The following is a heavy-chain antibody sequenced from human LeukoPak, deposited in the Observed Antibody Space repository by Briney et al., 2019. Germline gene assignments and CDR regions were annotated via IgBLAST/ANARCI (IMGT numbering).Heavy chain of an antibody. D-gene: IGHD6-13*01. CDR2: ISGSGGST. V-gene: IGHV3-23*01. CDR1: GFTFSSYA. CDR3: AKDRMYSSSWYIA. J-gene: IGHJ4*02. Sequence: PGGSLRLSCAASGFTFSSYAMSWVRQAPGKGLEWVSAISGSGGSTYYADSVKGRFTISRDNSKNTLYLQMNSLRAEDTAVYCCAKDRMYSSSWYIAWGQGTLVTVSS.